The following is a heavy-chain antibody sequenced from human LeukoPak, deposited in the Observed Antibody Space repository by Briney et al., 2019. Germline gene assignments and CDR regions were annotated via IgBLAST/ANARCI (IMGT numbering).Heavy chain of an antibody. Sequence: GASVKVSCKASGYTFTSYYMHWVRQAPGQGLEWMGWINTNTGNPTYAQGFTGRFVFSLDTSVSTVYLQISSLKDEDTAIYYCARDRGLTTYCGGDCFEAEYWGQGTLVTGSS. V-gene: IGHV7-4-1*02. CDR3: ARDRGLTTYCGGDCFEAEY. J-gene: IGHJ4*02. CDR2: INTNTGNP. CDR1: GYTFTSYY. D-gene: IGHD2-21*02.